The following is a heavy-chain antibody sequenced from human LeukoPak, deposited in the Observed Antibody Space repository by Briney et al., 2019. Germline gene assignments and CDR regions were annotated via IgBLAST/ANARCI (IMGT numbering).Heavy chain of an antibody. CDR2: IIPIFGTT. D-gene: IGHD5-12*01. Sequence: ASVKVSCKASGGTFSSYAISWVRQAPGQGLEWMGGIIPIFGTTNYAQKFQGRVTITADESTSTAYMELSSLRSEDTAVYYCARGGYVGAFDYWGQGTLVTVSS. CDR3: ARGGYVGAFDY. V-gene: IGHV1-69*13. J-gene: IGHJ4*02. CDR1: GGTFSSYA.